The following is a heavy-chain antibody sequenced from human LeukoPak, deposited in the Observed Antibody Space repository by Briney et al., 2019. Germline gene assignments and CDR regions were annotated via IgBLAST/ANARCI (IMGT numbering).Heavy chain of an antibody. CDR2: IYYSGST. CDR1: GGSISSSSHY. CDR3: ARDPVDQPYWFFDL. Sequence: SETLSLTCTVSGGSISSSSHYWGWTRQPPGKGLEWIGHIYYSGSTNYNPSLKSRVTISVDTSKEEFSLKLSSVTAADTAVYYCARDPVDQPYWFFDLWGRGTLVTVSS. V-gene: IGHV4-61*01. J-gene: IGHJ2*01. D-gene: IGHD2-2*01.